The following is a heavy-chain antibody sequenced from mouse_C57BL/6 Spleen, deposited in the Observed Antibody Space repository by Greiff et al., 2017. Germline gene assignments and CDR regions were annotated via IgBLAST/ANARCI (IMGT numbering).Heavy chain of an antibody. Sequence: DVHLVESGGDLVKPGGSLKLSCAASGFTFSSYGMSWVRQTPDKRLEWVATISSGGSYTYYPDSVKGRFTISRDNAKNTLYLQMSSLKSEDTAMYYCARDDGNYFDYWGQGTTLTVSS. CDR3: ARDDGNYFDY. CDR1: GFTFSSYG. V-gene: IGHV5-6*01. CDR2: ISSGGSYT. D-gene: IGHD2-3*01. J-gene: IGHJ2*01.